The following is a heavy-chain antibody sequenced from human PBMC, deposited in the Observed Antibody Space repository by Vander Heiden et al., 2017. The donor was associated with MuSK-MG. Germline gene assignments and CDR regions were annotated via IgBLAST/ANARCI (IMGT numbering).Heavy chain of an antibody. D-gene: IGHD3-3*01. V-gene: IGHV4-61*02. Sequence: QVQLQESGPGLVKPSQTLSLPCTVPGGSISSGSNYWSWIRQPAGKGLEWIGRIYTSGSTNYNPSLKSRVTISVDTSKNQFSLKLSSVTAADTAVYYCAREGYDFWSGYYTLDYWGQGTLVTVSS. CDR2: IYTSGST. CDR1: GGSISSGSNY. CDR3: AREGYDFWSGYYTLDY. J-gene: IGHJ4*02.